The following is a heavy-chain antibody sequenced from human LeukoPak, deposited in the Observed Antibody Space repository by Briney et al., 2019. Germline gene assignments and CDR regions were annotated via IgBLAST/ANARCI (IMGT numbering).Heavy chain of an antibody. CDR1: GFTFSSYS. V-gene: IGHV3-48*04. D-gene: IGHD3-3*01. J-gene: IGHJ5*02. Sequence: GGSLRLSCAASGFTFSSYSMNWVRQAPGKGLEWVSYISSSSSTIYYADSVKGRFTISRDNSKNTLYLQMNSLRAVDTAVYYCAKDAGRARQNYDFWSGYHHWGQGTLVTVSS. CDR2: ISSSSSTI. CDR3: AKDAGRARQNYDFWSGYHH.